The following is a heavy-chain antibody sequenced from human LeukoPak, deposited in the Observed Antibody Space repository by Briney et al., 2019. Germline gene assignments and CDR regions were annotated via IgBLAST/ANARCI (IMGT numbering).Heavy chain of an antibody. CDR1: GFTFSTYW. Sequence: GGSLRPSCAASGFTFSTYWMSWVRQAPGKGLEWVANIKQDGSEKYYVDSVKGRFTISRDNAKNSLYLQMNSLRAEDTAVYYCARGTYYYDSSGPARGNYWGQGTLVTVSS. D-gene: IGHD3-22*01. CDR2: IKQDGSEK. J-gene: IGHJ4*02. V-gene: IGHV3-7*04. CDR3: ARGTYYYDSSGPARGNY.